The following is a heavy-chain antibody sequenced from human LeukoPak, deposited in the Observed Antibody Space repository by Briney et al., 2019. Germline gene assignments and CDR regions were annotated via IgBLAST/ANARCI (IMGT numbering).Heavy chain of an antibody. CDR1: GGSFSGYY. V-gene: IGHV4-34*01. D-gene: IGHD2-2*01. Sequence: PSETLSLTCAVYGGSFSGYYWSWIRQPPGKGLEWIGEINHSGSTNYNPSLKSRVTISVDTSKNQFSLKLSSVTAADTAVYYCARNGDRGDIVVVPAAEEDAFDIWGQGTMVTVSS. CDR2: INHSGST. J-gene: IGHJ3*02. CDR3: ARNGDRGDIVVVPAAEEDAFDI.